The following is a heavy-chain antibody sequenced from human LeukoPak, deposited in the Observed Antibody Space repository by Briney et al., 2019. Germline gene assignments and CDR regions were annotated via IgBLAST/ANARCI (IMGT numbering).Heavy chain of an antibody. J-gene: IGHJ4*02. CDR2: IKSKTDGGTT. CDR1: GFTFSNAW. V-gene: IGHV3-15*01. D-gene: IGHD3-22*01. Sequence: PGGSLRLSCAASGFTFSNAWMSWVRQAPGKGLEWVGRIKSKTDGGTTDYAAPVKGRFTISRDDSKNTLYLQMNSLETEDTAVYYCTTDDYYDSSGYTGCFDYWGQGTLVTVSS. CDR3: TTDDYYDSSGYTGCFDY.